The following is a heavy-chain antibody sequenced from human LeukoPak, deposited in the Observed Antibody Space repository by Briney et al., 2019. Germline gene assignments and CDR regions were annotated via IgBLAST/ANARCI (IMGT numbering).Heavy chain of an antibody. CDR2: ISGSSSST. CDR1: GFTFSSYA. Sequence: GGSLRLSCAASGFTFSSYAMSWVRQAPGKGLEWVSYISGSSSSTYYADSVKGRFTISRDNAKNSLNLQMSSLRDEDTAVYYCAREPRCSNCALDYWGQGTLVTVSS. CDR3: AREPRCSNCALDY. J-gene: IGHJ4*02. D-gene: IGHD4-4*01. V-gene: IGHV3-48*02.